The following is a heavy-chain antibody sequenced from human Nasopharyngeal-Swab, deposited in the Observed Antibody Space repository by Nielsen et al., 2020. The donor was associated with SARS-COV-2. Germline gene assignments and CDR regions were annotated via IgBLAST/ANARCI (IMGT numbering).Heavy chain of an antibody. CDR1: GFTFSSFG. J-gene: IGHJ4*02. V-gene: IGHV3-30*03. D-gene: IGHD3-16*01. Sequence: GGSLRLSCAASGFTFSSFGMHWVRQAPGKGLEWVAFIAHDASNEYYGDSVKGRFSISRDSSKNTLYLQMDRLRGEDTAVYYCARDAPAHYVAFYWGRGTLVTVSS. CDR3: ARDAPAHYVAFY. CDR2: IAHDASNE.